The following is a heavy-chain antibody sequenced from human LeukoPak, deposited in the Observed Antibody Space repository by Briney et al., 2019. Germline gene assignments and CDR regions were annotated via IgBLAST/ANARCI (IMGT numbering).Heavy chain of an antibody. CDR2: IHSSRGT. V-gene: IGHV4-59*12. D-gene: IGHD3-10*01. J-gene: IGHJ4*02. CDR1: GGSISNYY. CDR3: ARDDGEGIDY. Sequence: SETLSLTCTVPGGSISNYYWSWIRQPPGKGLEWIGYIHSSRGTNYNPSLKSRVTISPDTSRNQFSLKLSSVTAADTAVYYCARDDGEGIDYWGQGTLVTVSS.